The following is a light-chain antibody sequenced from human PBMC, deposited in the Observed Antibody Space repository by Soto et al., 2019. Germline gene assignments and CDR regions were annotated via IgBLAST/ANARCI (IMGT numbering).Light chain of an antibody. CDR3: QSYDSSLSRV. Sequence: QPVLTQPPSVSGAPGQRVTISCTGSSSXIGAGYDVHWYQQLPGTAPKLLIYGNSNRPSGVPDRFSGSKSGTSASLAITGLQAEDEADYYCQSYDSSLSRVFGTGTKLTVL. V-gene: IGLV1-40*01. J-gene: IGLJ1*01. CDR1: SSXIGAGYD. CDR2: GNS.